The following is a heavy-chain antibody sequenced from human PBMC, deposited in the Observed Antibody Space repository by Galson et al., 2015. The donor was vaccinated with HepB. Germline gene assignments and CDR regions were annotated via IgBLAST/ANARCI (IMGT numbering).Heavy chain of an antibody. V-gene: IGHV1-18*01. D-gene: IGHD5-24*01. CDR1: GYSFTTYI. CDR2: VSTYNGDT. CDR3: ARGEMATIGGPTFDY. Sequence: SVKVSCKASGYSFTTYIISWVRQAPGQGLQWMGRVSTYNGDTPYAPGLQDRVTMTTDTSTRKDYLELRSLTSDETAVYYCARGEMATIGGPTFDYWCHGTLITVSS. J-gene: IGHJ4*01.